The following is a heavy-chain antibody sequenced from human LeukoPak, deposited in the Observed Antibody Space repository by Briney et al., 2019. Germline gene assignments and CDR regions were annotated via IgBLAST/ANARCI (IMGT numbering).Heavy chain of an antibody. CDR3: ARFGLGSFGY. Sequence: KTSETLSLTCAVYGGSFSGYYWSWIRQPPGKGLEWIGEINHSGSTNYSPSLKSRVTISVDTSKNQFSLKLSSVTAADTAVYYCARFGLGSFGYWGQGTLVTVSS. CDR2: INHSGST. V-gene: IGHV4-34*01. D-gene: IGHD3/OR15-3a*01. CDR1: GGSFSGYY. J-gene: IGHJ4*02.